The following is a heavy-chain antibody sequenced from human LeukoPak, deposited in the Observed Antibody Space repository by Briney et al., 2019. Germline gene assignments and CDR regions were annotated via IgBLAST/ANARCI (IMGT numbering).Heavy chain of an antibody. J-gene: IGHJ6*02. V-gene: IGHV3-48*03. CDR3: ARDDVYYYGSGSYYKSYYYYGMDV. CDR2: ISSSGSTI. D-gene: IGHD3-10*01. CDR1: GFTFSSYE. Sequence: GGSLRLSCAASGFTFSSYEMNWVRQAPGKGLEWVSYISSSGSTIYYADSVKGRFTISRDNAKNSLYLQMNSLRAEDTAVYYCARDDVYYYGSGSYYKSYYYYGMDVWGQGTTVTVSS.